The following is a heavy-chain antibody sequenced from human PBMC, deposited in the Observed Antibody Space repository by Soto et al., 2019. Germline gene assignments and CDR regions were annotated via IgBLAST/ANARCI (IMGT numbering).Heavy chain of an antibody. CDR2: ISGSGGST. J-gene: IGHJ4*02. D-gene: IGHD3-10*01. CDR1: GFTFSSYA. CDR3: ATPYGSGRYYTDY. Sequence: EVQLLESGGGLVQTGGSLRLSCAASGFTFSSYAMSWFRQAPGQGLEWVSAISGSGGSTYYADSVKGRFTISRDNSKNTLYLQMNSLRAEDTAVYYCATPYGSGRYYTDYWGQGTLVTVSS. V-gene: IGHV3-23*01.